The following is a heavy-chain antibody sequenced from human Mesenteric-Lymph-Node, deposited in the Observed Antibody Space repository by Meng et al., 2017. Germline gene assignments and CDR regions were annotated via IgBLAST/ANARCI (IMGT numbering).Heavy chain of an antibody. CDR1: GLTFRSHV. Sequence: GESLKISCAVSGLTFRSHVMSWIRQAPGKGLEWVAVISGIGDSTYYTDSVKGRFTISRENSKNRLYLQMNTLRAEDTAVYYCANEGDGDFKIDYWGQGTLVTVSS. CDR3: ANEGDGDFKIDY. J-gene: IGHJ4*02. D-gene: IGHD4-17*01. CDR2: ISGIGDST. V-gene: IGHV3-23*01.